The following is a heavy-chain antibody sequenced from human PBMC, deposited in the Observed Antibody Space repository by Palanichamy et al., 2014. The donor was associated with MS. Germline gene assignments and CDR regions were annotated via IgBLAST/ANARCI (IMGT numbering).Heavy chain of an antibody. CDR2: IRYDGSNK. Sequence: QVQLVEVWGRAWSSLGGPVRLSCAASGFTFSSYGMHWVRQAPGKGLEWVAFIRYDGSNKLYADSVKGRFTISRDNSKNTLYLQMNSLRAEDTALYYCAKVNYYDMGDAFDIWGQGTMVTVS. D-gene: IGHD3-22*01. CDR1: GFTFSSYG. CDR3: AKVNYYDMGDAFDI. J-gene: IGHJ3*02. V-gene: IGHV3-30*02.